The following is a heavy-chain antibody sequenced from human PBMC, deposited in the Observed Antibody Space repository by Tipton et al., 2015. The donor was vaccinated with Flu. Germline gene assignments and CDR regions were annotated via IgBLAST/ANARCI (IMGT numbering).Heavy chain of an antibody. Sequence: SLRLSCAASGFTFSSYSMNWVRQAPGKGLEWVSSISSSSSYIYYADSVKGRFTISRDNAKNSLYLQMNSLRAEDTAVHYCVRDHPYEWELLPFAFDIWGQGTMVTVSS. CDR1: GFTFSSYS. CDR3: VRDHPYEWELLPFAFDI. J-gene: IGHJ3*02. V-gene: IGHV3-21*01. CDR2: ISSSSSYI. D-gene: IGHD1-26*01.